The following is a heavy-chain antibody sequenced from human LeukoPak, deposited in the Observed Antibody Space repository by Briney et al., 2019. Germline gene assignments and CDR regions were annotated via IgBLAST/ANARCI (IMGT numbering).Heavy chain of an antibody. J-gene: IGHJ5*02. Sequence: GASVKVSCKASGYTFTSYAMNWVRQAPGQGLEWMGWIYTNTGNPTYAQGLTGRFVFSLDTSISTTYLEITSLRTDDTAVYYCARDMASIRFDTWGQGTLVTVSS. D-gene: IGHD5-24*01. CDR3: ARDMASIRFDT. V-gene: IGHV7-4-1*02. CDR1: GYTFTSYA. CDR2: IYTNTGNP.